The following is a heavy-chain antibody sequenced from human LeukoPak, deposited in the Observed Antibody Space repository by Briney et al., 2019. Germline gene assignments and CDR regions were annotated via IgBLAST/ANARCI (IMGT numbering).Heavy chain of an antibody. J-gene: IGHJ6*03. V-gene: IGHV3-13*01. D-gene: IGHD4/OR15-4a*01. CDR2: IGTAGDT. CDR3: ARGAHYYYYMDV. CDR1: GFTFSSYD. Sequence: GGSLRLSCAASGFTFSSYDMHWVRHATGKGLEWVSAIGTAGDTYYPGSVKGRFTISRENAKNSLYLQMNSLSAGDTAVYYCARGAHYYYYMDVWGKGTTVSISS.